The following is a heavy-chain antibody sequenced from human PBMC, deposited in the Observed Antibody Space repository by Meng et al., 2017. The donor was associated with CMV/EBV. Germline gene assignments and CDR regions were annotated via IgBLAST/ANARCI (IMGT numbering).Heavy chain of an antibody. D-gene: IGHD3-3*01. J-gene: IGHJ4*02. CDR1: GFTFSSYD. CDR2: LGYDGSDK. CDR3: AKDQPYDFWSY. V-gene: IGHV3-30*02. Sequence: GESLKISCAASGFTFSSYDMHWVRQAPGKGLEWVAFLGYDGSDKYYADSVKGRFTISRDNSKNTLYLQMNSLRAEDTAVYYCAKDQPYDFWSYWGQGTLVTVSS.